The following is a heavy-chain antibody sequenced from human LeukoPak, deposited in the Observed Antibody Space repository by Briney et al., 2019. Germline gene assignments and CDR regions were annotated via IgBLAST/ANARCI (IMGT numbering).Heavy chain of an antibody. D-gene: IGHD3-10*01. Sequence: ASETLSLTCTVSGGSIRSYYWSWIRQPAGKGLEWIGRIYTSGSTNSTPSLKSRVTMSVDTSKNQFSLKLSSVTAADTAVYYCARSGRFGDPTLDYWGQGTLVTVSS. V-gene: IGHV4-4*07. CDR1: GGSIRSYY. CDR2: IYTSGST. CDR3: ARSGRFGDPTLDY. J-gene: IGHJ4*02.